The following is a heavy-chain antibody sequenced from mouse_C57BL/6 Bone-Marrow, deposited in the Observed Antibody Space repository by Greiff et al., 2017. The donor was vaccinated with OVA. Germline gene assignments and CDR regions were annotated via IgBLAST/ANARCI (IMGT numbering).Heavy chain of an antibody. V-gene: IGHV1-64*01. CDR1: GYTFTSYW. CDR3: ARGYSNYLFAY. J-gene: IGHJ3*01. Sequence: QVQLQQPGAELVKPGASVKLSCKASGYTFTSYWMHWVKQRPGQGLEWIGMIHPNSGSTNYNEKFKSEATLTVDKSSSTAYMQLSSLTSEDSAVYYCARGYSNYLFAYWGQGTLVTVSA. D-gene: IGHD2-5*01. CDR2: IHPNSGST.